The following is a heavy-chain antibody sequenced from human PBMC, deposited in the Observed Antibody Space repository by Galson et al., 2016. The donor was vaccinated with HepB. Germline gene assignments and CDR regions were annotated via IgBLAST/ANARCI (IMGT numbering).Heavy chain of an antibody. D-gene: IGHD3-9*01. Sequence: PALVKPTQTLTLTCAFSGFSVKTSGVGVGWIRQPPGKALEWLALIFWDDDKRYSPSLKNRLTITKDTSSNQVVLTMTDMDPVDTATYYCAHFSALRYPWGLDVWGQGTTVTVSS. CDR2: IFWDDDK. CDR1: GFSVKTSGVG. CDR3: AHFSALRYPWGLDV. J-gene: IGHJ6*02. V-gene: IGHV2-5*02.